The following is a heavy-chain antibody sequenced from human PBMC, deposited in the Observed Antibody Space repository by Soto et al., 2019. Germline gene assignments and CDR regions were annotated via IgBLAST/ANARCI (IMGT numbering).Heavy chain of an antibody. Sequence: GASVKVSCKASGYTFTAYYMHWVRQAPGQGLEWMGWINPNSGGTNYAQKFQGWVTMTRDTSISTAYMELSRLRSDDTAVYYCARGGYCSSTSCSAWFDPWGQGTLVTVSS. D-gene: IGHD2-2*01. CDR3: ARGGYCSSTSCSAWFDP. CDR2: INPNSGGT. CDR1: GYTFTAYY. J-gene: IGHJ5*02. V-gene: IGHV1-2*04.